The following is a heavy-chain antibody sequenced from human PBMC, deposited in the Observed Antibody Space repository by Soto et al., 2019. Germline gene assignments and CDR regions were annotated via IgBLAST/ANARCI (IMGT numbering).Heavy chain of an antibody. CDR3: ARDPADPYYDMDV. V-gene: IGHV3-33*01. CDR2: IWYDGSNK. J-gene: IGHJ6*02. Sequence: GGSLRLSCAASGFTFSSYGMHWVRQAPGKGLEWVAVIWYDGSNKYYADSVKGRFTISRDNSKNTLYLQMNSLRAEDTAVYYCARDPADPYYDMDVWGQGTTVTVSS. CDR1: GFTFSSYG.